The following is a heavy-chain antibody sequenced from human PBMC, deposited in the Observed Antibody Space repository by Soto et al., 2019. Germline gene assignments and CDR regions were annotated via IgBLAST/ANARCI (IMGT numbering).Heavy chain of an antibody. V-gene: IGHV4-30-2*01. CDR2: IYHSGST. D-gene: IGHD3-22*01. CDR1: GGSISSGGYS. CDR3: ARDGSHYYDSSGYSWFDP. J-gene: IGHJ5*02. Sequence: QLQLQESGSGLVKPSQTLSLTCAVSGGSISSGGYSWSWIRQPPGKGLEWIGYIYHSGSTYYNPSLKSRATISVDRSKNQFSLKLSSVTAADTAVYYCARDGSHYYDSSGYSWFDPWGQGTLVTVSS.